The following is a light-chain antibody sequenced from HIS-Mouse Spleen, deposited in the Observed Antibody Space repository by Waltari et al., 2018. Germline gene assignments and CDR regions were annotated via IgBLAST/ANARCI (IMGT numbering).Light chain of an antibody. V-gene: IGLV3-1*01. CDR3: QAWDSSTVV. J-gene: IGLJ2*01. Sequence: SYELTQPPSVSVSPGQTASITCSGDKLGDRYACWYQQKPGQSPVLVNYQDSQRPSGIPERFSGSNSGNTATLTISGTQAMDEADYYCQAWDSSTVVFGGGTKLTVL. CDR2: QDS. CDR1: KLGDRY.